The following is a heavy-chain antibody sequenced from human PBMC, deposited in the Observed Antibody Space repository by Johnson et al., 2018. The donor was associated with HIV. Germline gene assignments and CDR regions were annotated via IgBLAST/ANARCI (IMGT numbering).Heavy chain of an antibody. J-gene: IGHJ3*02. CDR3: ARAGSTSGWFDAFDI. CDR2: ISHDGSNK. CDR1: GFTFSSYA. V-gene: IGHV3-30-3*01. D-gene: IGHD6-19*01. Sequence: QVQLVESGGGVVQPGRSLRLSCAASGFTFSSYAMHWVRQAPGKGLEWVAVISHDGSNKYYADSVKGRFTISRDSYKNTLYLQMNSLRTEDTAAYYCARAGSTSGWFDAFDIWGQGTMVTVSS.